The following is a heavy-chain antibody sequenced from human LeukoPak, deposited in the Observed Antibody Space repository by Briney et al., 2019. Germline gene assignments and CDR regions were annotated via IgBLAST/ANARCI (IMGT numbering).Heavy chain of an antibody. D-gene: IGHD3-22*01. CDR3: ACLTTADAFDI. CDR2: IYDSGST. Sequence: MASETLSLTCTVSGGSISSYCWSWIRQPPGKGLEWIGYIYDSGSTNYNPSLKSRVTISVDTSKNQFSLKLSSVTAADTAVYYCACLTTADAFDIWGQGTMVTVSS. J-gene: IGHJ3*02. CDR1: GGSISSYC. V-gene: IGHV4-59*01.